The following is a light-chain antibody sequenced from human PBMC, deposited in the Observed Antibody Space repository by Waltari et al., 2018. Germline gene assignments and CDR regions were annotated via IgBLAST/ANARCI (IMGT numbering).Light chain of an antibody. J-gene: IGLJ1*01. Sequence: QSALTQPASVSGSPGQSITIPCTGTRRDVGSYNLVSWYQQHPGKAPKLMIYEGSKRPSGVSNRFSGSKSGNTASLTISGLQAEDEADYYCCSYAGSSYVFGTGTKVTVL. CDR3: CSYAGSSYV. V-gene: IGLV2-23*01. CDR1: RRDVGSYNL. CDR2: EGS.